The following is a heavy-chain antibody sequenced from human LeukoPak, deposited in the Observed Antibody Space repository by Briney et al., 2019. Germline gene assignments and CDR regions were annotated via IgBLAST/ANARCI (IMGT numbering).Heavy chain of an antibody. CDR1: GFAFSNYH. CDR2: TSPDESHK. CDR3: VRDPIRGPPDYFDY. J-gene: IGHJ4*02. D-gene: IGHD1-14*01. V-gene: IGHV3-30-3*01. Sequence: PGRSLRLSCAASGFAFSNYHMHWVRQAPGKGLEWVAVTSPDESHKYYADSVQGRFTISRDNSRSTLYVQMDSLRVEDTAIYYCVRDPIRGPPDYFDYWGQGTLVTVSS.